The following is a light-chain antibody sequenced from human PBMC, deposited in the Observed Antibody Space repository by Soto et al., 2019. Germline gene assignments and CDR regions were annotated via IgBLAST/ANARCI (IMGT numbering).Light chain of an antibody. CDR1: QSVSGW. CDR3: QRYQSYSPWT. J-gene: IGKJ1*01. CDR2: DAS. Sequence: IRMAQSPSTVSGAVGETVTLTCRASQSVSGWLAWYQQKPGEAPKLLIDDASTLQSGVPSRYSGSGSGTEYTLTICILHLDADAIYYCQRYQSYSPWTFGEGTKVDNK. V-gene: IGKV1-5*01.